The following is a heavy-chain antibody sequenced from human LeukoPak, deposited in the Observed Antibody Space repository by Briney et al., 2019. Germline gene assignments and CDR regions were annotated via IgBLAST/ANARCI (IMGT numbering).Heavy chain of an antibody. D-gene: IGHD4-11*01. V-gene: IGHV4-59*13. CDR1: GASISSSY. CDR2: IYGTGSS. CDR3: ARGNDYSNGFMWFDP. J-gene: IGHJ5*02. Sequence: SETLSLTCAVSGASISSSYWNWIRQPPGKGLEWIGYIYGTGSSNYNPSLKSRVTLSVDTSRNQFSLKLTSVTAADTAVYFCARGNDYSNGFMWFDPWGQGTLVTVSS.